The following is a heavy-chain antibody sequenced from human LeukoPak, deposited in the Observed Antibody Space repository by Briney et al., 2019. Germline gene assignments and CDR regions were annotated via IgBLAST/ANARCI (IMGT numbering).Heavy chain of an antibody. CDR2: IKQDGSEK. Sequence: PGGSLRLSCAASGFTFSSYWMSWVRQAPGKGLEWVANIKQDGSEKYYVDSVKGRFTISRDNAKNSLYLQMNSLRAEDTAVYYCARKSSSWYNWFDPWGQGTLVTVSS. CDR3: ARKSSSWYNWFDP. D-gene: IGHD6-13*01. V-gene: IGHV3-7*01. CDR1: GFTFSSYW. J-gene: IGHJ5*02.